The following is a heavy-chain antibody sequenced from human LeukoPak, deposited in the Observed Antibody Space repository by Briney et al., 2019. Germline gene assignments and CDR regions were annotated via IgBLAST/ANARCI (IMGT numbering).Heavy chain of an antibody. CDR3: ARDLSGTSSYAMDV. Sequence: GGSLRLSCAVSGFTFSSYWMNWVRQAPGKGLEWVANIKQDGGAMYYVDSVKGRFTVSRDNAKNSLYLQMNSLRAEDTAVYYCARDLSGTSSYAMDVWGQGTTVTVSS. D-gene: IGHD2-2*01. CDR1: GFTFSSYW. V-gene: IGHV3-7*05. J-gene: IGHJ6*02. CDR2: IKQDGGAM.